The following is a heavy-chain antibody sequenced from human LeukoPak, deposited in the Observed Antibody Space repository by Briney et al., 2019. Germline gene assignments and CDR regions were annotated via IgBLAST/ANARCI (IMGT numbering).Heavy chain of an antibody. CDR3: ARHASPDIVIVPAATFDY. CDR1: DYSINSGHY. Sequence: PSETLFLTCAVSDYSINSGHYWGWIRQPPGQGLEWIGSIYHNGRTYYNPSLKSRVTTSVDTSKNQFSLKLTSVTAADTAVYYCARHASPDIVIVPAATFDYWGQGTLVTVSS. CDR2: IYHNGRT. D-gene: IGHD2-2*01. V-gene: IGHV4-38-2*01. J-gene: IGHJ4*02.